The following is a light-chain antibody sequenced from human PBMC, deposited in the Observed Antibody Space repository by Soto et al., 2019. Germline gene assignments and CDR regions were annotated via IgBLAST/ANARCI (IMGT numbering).Light chain of an antibody. CDR1: QSVSSSY. CDR3: QLYGSSPPYT. V-gene: IGKV3-20*01. J-gene: IGKJ2*01. CDR2: GAS. Sequence: EIVLTQSPGTLSLSPGERATLSCRASQSVSSSYLAWYQQKPGQAPRLLIYGASSRATGIPDRFSGSGSGTDFTLSINRLEPEDVAVYYCQLYGSSPPYTFGQGTKLEIK.